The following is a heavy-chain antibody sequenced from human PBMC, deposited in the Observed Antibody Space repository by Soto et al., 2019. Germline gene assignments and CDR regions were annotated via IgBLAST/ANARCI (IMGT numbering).Heavy chain of an antibody. Sequence: QVQLQESGPGLVKPSQTLSLTCTVSGDSITRGAYYWTWIRQHPGKGLEWIGYISKTGRTYYNPSLNSRLSISLYTSENHFALKLTSVNAADTSIYYCARARQYFDCELDPWGQGTLVTVSS. D-gene: IGHD3-16*01. J-gene: IGHJ5*02. CDR2: ISKTGRT. V-gene: IGHV4-31*03. CDR3: ARARQYFDCELDP. CDR1: GDSITRGAYY.